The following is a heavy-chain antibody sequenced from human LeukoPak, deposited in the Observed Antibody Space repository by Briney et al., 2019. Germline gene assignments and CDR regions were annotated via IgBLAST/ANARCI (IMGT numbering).Heavy chain of an antibody. CDR1: GGSISSYY. CDR3: AGVGSGDGYNYLRIDY. D-gene: IGHD5-24*01. V-gene: IGHV4-59*01. CDR2: IYYSGST. J-gene: IGHJ4*02. Sequence: SETLSLTCTVSGGSISSYYWSWIRQPPGKGLEWIGYIYYSGSTNYNPSLKSRVTISVDTSKNQFSLKLSSVTAADTAVYYCAGVGSGDGYNYLRIDYWGQGTLVTVSS.